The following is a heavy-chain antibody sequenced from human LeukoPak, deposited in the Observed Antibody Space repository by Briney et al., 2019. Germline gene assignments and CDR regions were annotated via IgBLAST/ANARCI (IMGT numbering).Heavy chain of an antibody. CDR3: ARDGAAKHWFDP. Sequence: ASVKVSCKASGYTFTSYYMHWVRQAPGQGLEWMGIINPSGGSTSYAQKFQGRVTMTRDMSTSTVYMELSSLRSEDTAVYYCARDGAAKHWFDPWGQGTLVTVSS. D-gene: IGHD5-18*01. V-gene: IGHV1-46*01. J-gene: IGHJ5*02. CDR1: GYTFTSYY. CDR2: INPSGGST.